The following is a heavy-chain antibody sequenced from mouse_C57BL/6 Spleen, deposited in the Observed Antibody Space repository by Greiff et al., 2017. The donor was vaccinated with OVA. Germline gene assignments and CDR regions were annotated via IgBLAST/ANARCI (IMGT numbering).Heavy chain of an antibody. Sequence: QVQLQQSGAELVRPGTSVKVSCKASGYAFTNYLIEWVKQRPGQGLEWIGVINPGSGGTNYNEKFKGKATLTADKSSSTAYMQLSSLTSEDSAVYFCARNYYGSSSRWYFDVWGTGTTVTVSS. V-gene: IGHV1-54*01. CDR2: INPGSGGT. CDR1: GYAFTNYL. D-gene: IGHD1-1*01. J-gene: IGHJ1*03. CDR3: ARNYYGSSSRWYFDV.